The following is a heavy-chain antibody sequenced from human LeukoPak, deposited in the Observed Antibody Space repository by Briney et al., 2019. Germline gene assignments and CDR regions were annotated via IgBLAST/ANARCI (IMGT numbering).Heavy chain of an antibody. CDR3: AKDPAWQQLTSFDY. J-gene: IGHJ4*02. D-gene: IGHD6-13*01. CDR2: IRYDGSNK. V-gene: IGHV3-30*02. Sequence: GGSLRLSCAASGFTFSSYGMHWLREAPGKGLEGVAFIRYDGSNKYYADSARGRFTISRDNSKNTLYLQMNSLRAEDTAVYYCAKDPAWQQLTSFDYWGQGTLVTVSS. CDR1: GFTFSSYG.